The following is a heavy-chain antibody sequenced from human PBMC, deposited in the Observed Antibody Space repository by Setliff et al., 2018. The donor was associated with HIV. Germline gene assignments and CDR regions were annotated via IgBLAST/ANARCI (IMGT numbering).Heavy chain of an antibody. V-gene: IGHV4-39*01. CDR1: GDSISTNSPY. CDR2: IFYSGFT. D-gene: IGHD3-22*01. CDR3: ARHWDYDRSSSYFRAFDI. J-gene: IGHJ3*02. Sequence: PSDTLSLTCTVSGDSISTNSPYWAWIRQPPGKGLEWIGTIFYSGFTYYNPSLKSRVSIAVDTSKNQISLRLSSVTVADTAVYYCARHWDYDRSSSYFRAFDIWGQGTMVTVSS.